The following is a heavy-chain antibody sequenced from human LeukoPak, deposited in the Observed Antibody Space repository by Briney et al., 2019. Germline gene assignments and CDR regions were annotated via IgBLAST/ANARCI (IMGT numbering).Heavy chain of an antibody. CDR2: ISYDGSNE. CDR1: GFTFSSYG. D-gene: IGHD3/OR15-3a*01. Sequence: GRSLRLSCAASGFTFSSYGMHWVRQAPGKGLEWVAVISYDGSNEYYADSVKGRFTTSRDNAKNALHLQMNSLTAEDTAVYYCVLDLFSSFAFDIWGQGTMVTVSS. J-gene: IGHJ3*02. V-gene: IGHV3-30*12. CDR3: VLDLFSSFAFDI.